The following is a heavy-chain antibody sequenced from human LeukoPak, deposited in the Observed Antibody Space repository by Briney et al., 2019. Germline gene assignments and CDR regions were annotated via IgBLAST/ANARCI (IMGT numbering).Heavy chain of an antibody. V-gene: IGHV1-8*01. D-gene: IGHD3-22*01. Sequence: GASVKVSCKASGYTFTSYDINWVRQATGQGLEWMGWMNPNSGNTGYAQKFQGRVTMTRNTSISTAYMELSSLRSEDTAVYYCARGFTYSSGYRQPFDYWGQGTLVTVSS. CDR3: ARGFTYSSGYRQPFDY. CDR2: MNPNSGNT. J-gene: IGHJ4*02. CDR1: GYTFTSYD.